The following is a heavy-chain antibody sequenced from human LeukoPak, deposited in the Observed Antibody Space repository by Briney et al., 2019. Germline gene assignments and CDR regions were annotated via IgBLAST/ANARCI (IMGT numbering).Heavy chain of an antibody. J-gene: IGHJ4*02. D-gene: IGHD6-19*01. Sequence: ASVKVSRKASGYTFTSYGISWVRQAPGQGLEWMGWISAYNGNTNYAQKLQGRVTMTTDTSTSTAYMELRSLRSDDTAVYYCARDSRSSAWGDFDYWGQGTLVTVSS. CDR1: GYTFTSYG. CDR3: ARDSRSSAWGDFDY. CDR2: ISAYNGNT. V-gene: IGHV1-18*01.